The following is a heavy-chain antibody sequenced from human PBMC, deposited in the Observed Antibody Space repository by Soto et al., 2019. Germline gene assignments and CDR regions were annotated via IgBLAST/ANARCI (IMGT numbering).Heavy chain of an antibody. Sequence: QVQLVQSGAEVKKPGASVKVSCKASGYTFTSYDINWVRQATGQGLEWMGWMNPNSGNTGYAQKFQGRVTMPRNTSKSTAYRALSSLRSEDPAVYYCARGRQTRYCSGGSCYSFGYYYYCMDVWGQGTTVTVSS. V-gene: IGHV1-8*01. CDR3: ARGRQTRYCSGGSCYSFGYYYYCMDV. D-gene: IGHD2-15*01. CDR1: GYTFTSYD. CDR2: MNPNSGNT. J-gene: IGHJ6*02.